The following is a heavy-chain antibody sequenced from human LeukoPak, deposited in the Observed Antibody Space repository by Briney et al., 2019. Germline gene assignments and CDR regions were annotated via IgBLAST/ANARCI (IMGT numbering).Heavy chain of an antibody. Sequence: SVKVSCKASGGTFSSYAISWVRQAPGRGLEWMGRIIPILGIANYAQKFQGRVTITADKSTSTAYMELSSLRSEDTAVYYCARVSSGGYGSGSYYNVPFDYWGQGTLVTVSS. CDR2: IIPILGIA. D-gene: IGHD3-10*01. CDR1: GGTFSSYA. J-gene: IGHJ4*02. CDR3: ARVSSGGYGSGSYYNVPFDY. V-gene: IGHV1-69*04.